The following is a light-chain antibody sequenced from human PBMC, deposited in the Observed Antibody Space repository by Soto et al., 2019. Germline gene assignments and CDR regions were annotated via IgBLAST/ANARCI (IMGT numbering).Light chain of an antibody. Sequence: QSVLTQPASVSGSPGQSITISCTGTSRDIGGYNLVSWYQQHPGKAPKLLIYGVKNRPSGVSYRFSASKSAFTASLTISGLQAEDEAHYYCSSYTTSYFYVFGPGTKVTVL. CDR2: GVK. V-gene: IGLV2-14*02. CDR3: SSYTTSYFYV. CDR1: SRDIGGYNL. J-gene: IGLJ1*01.